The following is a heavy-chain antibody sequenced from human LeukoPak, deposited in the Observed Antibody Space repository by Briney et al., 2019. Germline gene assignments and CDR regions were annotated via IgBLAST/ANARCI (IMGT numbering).Heavy chain of an antibody. V-gene: IGHV4-39*07. CDR1: GGSISSSSYY. CDR2: IYYSGST. Sequence: SETLSLTCTVSGGSISSSSYYWGWIRQPPGKGLEWIGSIYYSGSTYHNPSLKSRVTISVDTSKNQFSLKLSSVTAADTAVYYCARGQGSIILGYFDYWGQGTLVTVSS. D-gene: IGHD1-14*01. J-gene: IGHJ4*02. CDR3: ARGQGSIILGYFDY.